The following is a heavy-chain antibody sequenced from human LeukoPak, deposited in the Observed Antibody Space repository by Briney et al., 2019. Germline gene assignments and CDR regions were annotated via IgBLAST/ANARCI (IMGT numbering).Heavy chain of an antibody. V-gene: IGHV4-59*01. D-gene: IGHD6-19*01. CDR1: GGSISSYY. CDR3: ARVYPTYSSGWYDIDY. J-gene: IGHJ4*02. Sequence: PSETLSLTCSVSGGSISSYYWSWIRQPPGKGLEWIGYIYYRGSTNYNPSLKSRVTISVDTSKNQFSLKLSSVTAADTAVYYCARVYPTYSSGWYDIDYWGQGTLVTVSS. CDR2: IYYRGST.